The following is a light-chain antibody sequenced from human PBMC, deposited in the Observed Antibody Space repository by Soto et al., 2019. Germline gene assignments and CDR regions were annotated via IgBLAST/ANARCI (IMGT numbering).Light chain of an antibody. Sequence: DIVMTQAPPSLSVTPGRPASISCKSNQSLVGSDRKTDLSWYVQKAGQSPQLLIYEVSKTFPGVPERFTGSGSATDFTLTISRVEAEDVGIYYCMQSADLPLTFGPGTRVDI. V-gene: IGKV2D-29*02. CDR1: QSLVGSDRKTD. CDR2: EVS. CDR3: MQSADLPLT. J-gene: IGKJ3*01.